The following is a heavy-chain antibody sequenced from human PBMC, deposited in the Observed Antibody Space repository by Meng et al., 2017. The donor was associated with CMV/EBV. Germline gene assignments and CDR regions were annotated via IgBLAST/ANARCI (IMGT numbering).Heavy chain of an antibody. CDR2: INPNTGGT. V-gene: IGHV1-2*02. D-gene: IGHD2-2*01. J-gene: IGHJ6*02. CDR3: ARILVEPAAIYYGLDV. Sequence: ASVKVSCKASGYTFTGYYIHWVRQAPGQGLEWMGWINPNTGGTNYAQKFQGRVTMTRDTSISTAYMELSRLRSDDTAVYHCARILVEPAAIYYGLDVWGQGTTVTVSS. CDR1: GYTFTGYY.